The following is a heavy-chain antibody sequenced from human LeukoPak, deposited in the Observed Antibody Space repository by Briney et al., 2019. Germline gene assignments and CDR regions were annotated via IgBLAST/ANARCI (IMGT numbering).Heavy chain of an antibody. CDR2: INPNSGGT. CDR3: ARKVEPPAITWFAP. V-gene: IGHV1-2*02. Sequence: GASVKVSCKASGYTFTGYYMHWVRQAPGQGLEWMGWINPNSGGTNYAQKFQGRVTMTRDTSISTAYMELSRLRSDDTAVYYCARKVEPPAITWFAPWAQEPLVTVPS. CDR1: GYTFTGYY. J-gene: IGHJ5*02. D-gene: IGHD2-2*01.